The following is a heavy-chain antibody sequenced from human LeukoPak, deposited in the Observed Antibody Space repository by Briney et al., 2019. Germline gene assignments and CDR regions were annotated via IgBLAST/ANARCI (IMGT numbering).Heavy chain of an antibody. J-gene: IGHJ4*02. CDR2: INQDGSAK. CDR1: GLTLSDYW. CDR3: ATSHHTSSGQNFDY. Sequence: GGSMRLSCEASGLTLSDYWMSWVRQAPGKGLEWVANINQDGSAKYCVDSVKGRFTISRDNADSSLYLQMNALRADDTAMYYCATSHHTSSGQNFDYWGQGTLVSVSS. D-gene: IGHD6-25*01. V-gene: IGHV3-7*01.